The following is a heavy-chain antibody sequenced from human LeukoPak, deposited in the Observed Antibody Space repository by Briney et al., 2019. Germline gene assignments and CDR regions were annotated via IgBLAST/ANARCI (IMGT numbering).Heavy chain of an antibody. D-gene: IGHD2-2*01. CDR2: TSSSSSYI. V-gene: IGHV3-21*01. CDR1: GFTFSSYS. CDR3: ARDPLYCSSTSCFFDY. Sequence: NPGGSLRLSCAASGFTFSSYSMNWVRQAPGKGLEWVSSTSSSSSYIYYADSVKGRFTISRDNAKNSLYLQMNSLRAEDTAVYYCARDPLYCSSTSCFFDYWGQGTLVTVSS. J-gene: IGHJ4*02.